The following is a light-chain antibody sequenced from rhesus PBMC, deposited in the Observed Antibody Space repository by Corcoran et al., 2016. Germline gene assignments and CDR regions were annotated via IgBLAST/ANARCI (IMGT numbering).Light chain of an antibody. J-gene: IGKJ3*01. CDR3: QHYYNSPFT. Sequence: DIQMTQSPSSLSASVGDRVTITCRASQGITNDLAWYQQRPGESPKLLLYEASRLQSGIASRFSGSGYGTDCTLTISSLQSEDFATYYCQHYYNSPFTFGPGTKLDIK. V-gene: IGKV1-25*01. CDR1: QGITND. CDR2: EAS.